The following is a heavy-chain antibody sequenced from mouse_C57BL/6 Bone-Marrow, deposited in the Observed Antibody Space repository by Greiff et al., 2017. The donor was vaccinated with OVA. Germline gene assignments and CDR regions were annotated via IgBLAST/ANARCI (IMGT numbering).Heavy chain of an antibody. V-gene: IGHV1-55*01. J-gene: IGHJ2*01. CDR1: GYTFTSYW. D-gene: IGHD1-1*01. Sequence: QVQLQQSGAELVKPGASVKMSCKASGYTFTSYWLTWVKQRPGQGLEWIGDIYPGSGSTNYNEKFKSKATLTVDTSSSTAYMQLSSLTSEDSAVYYCAREGLLRTLYYFDYWGQGTTLTVSS. CDR2: IYPGSGST. CDR3: AREGLLRTLYYFDY.